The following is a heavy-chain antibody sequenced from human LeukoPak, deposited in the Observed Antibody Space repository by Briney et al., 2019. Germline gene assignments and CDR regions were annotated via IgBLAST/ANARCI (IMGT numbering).Heavy chain of an antibody. V-gene: IGHV3-21*01. Sequence: GGSLRLSCAASGFTFSSYSMNWVRQAPGKGLEWVSSISSSSSYIYYADSVKGRFTISRDNAKNSLYLQMNSLRAEDTAVYYCARDLGQRYYDSSGYYSDAFDIWGQGTMVTVSS. CDR1: GFTFSSYS. D-gene: IGHD3-22*01. CDR3: ARDLGQRYYDSSGYYSDAFDI. J-gene: IGHJ3*02. CDR2: ISSSSSYI.